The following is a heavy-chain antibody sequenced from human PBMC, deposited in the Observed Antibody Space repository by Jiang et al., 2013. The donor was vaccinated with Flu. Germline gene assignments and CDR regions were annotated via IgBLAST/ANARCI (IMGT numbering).Heavy chain of an antibody. CDR2: IIPIFAKA. J-gene: IGHJ3*01. Sequence: KPGSSVKVSCEASGDSFTYYAFNWVRQAPGHGLEWMGEIIPIFAKANYAQSFQGRVNITADSSTSTVYMELRSLTLEDTAVYYCTRGQQQLVHFNALDVWGQGTMVTVSS. V-gene: IGHV1-69*01. CDR1: GDSFTYYA. CDR3: TRGQQQLVHFNALDV. D-gene: IGHD6-13*01.